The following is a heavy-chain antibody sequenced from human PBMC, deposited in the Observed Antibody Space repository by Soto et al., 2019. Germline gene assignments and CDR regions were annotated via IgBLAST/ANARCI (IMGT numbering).Heavy chain of an antibody. Sequence: GGSLRLSCAASGFTFSSYAMSWVRQAPGKGLEWVSAISGSGGSTYYADSVKGRFTISRDNSKNTLYLQMNSLRAEDTAVYYCAKAPQPRIVLMVYFDYWGQGTLVTVSS. D-gene: IGHD2-8*01. V-gene: IGHV3-23*01. CDR2: ISGSGGST. CDR3: AKAPQPRIVLMVYFDY. J-gene: IGHJ4*02. CDR1: GFTFSSYA.